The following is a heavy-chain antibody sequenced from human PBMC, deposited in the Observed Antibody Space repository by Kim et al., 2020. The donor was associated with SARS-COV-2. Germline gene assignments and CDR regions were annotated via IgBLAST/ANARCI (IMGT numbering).Heavy chain of an antibody. CDR3: ARDSFGGSSFD. CDR2: A. Sequence: ANYAQKFQGRVTITADESPSTAYMELSSLRSEDTAVYYCARDSFGGSSFDWGQGTLVTVSS. J-gene: IGHJ4*02. V-gene: IGHV1-69*01. D-gene: IGHD3-16*01.